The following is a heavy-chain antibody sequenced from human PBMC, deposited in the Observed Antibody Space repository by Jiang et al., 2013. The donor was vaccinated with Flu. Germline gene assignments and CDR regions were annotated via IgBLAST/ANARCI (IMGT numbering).Heavy chain of an antibody. D-gene: IGHD4-17*01. Sequence: YGPGLVKPSETLSLTCTVSGGSISSYYWSWIRQPPGKGLEWIGYIYYSGSTNYNPSLKSRVTISVDTSKNQFSLKLSSVTAADTAVYYCARVPYGDYLDYWAREPXSPSPQ. CDR1: GGSISSYY. CDR2: IYYSGST. CDR3: ARVPYGDYLDY. J-gene: IGHJ4*02. V-gene: IGHV4-59*01.